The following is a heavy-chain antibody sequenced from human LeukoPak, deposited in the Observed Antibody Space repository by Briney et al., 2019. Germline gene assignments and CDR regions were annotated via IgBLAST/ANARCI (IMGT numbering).Heavy chain of an antibody. Sequence: TASETLSLTCTVSGGSISSSSYYWGWIRQPPGKGLEWIGSIYYSRSTYYNPSLKSRVTISVDTSKNQFSLKLSSVTAADTAVYYRARHQIVGFWSGYPPLGWFDPWGQGTLVIVSS. CDR1: GGSISSSSYY. V-gene: IGHV4-39*01. D-gene: IGHD3-3*01. J-gene: IGHJ5*02. CDR2: IYYSRST. CDR3: ARHQIVGFWSGYPPLGWFDP.